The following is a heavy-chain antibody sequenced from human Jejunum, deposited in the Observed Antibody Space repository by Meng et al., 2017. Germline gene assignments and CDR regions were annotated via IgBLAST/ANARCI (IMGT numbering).Heavy chain of an antibody. CDR1: GVSFSGYY. Sequence: VQVQPCGGGLLKLSETLSPTCTVYGVSFSGYYWSWIRQPPGKGLEWIGEINHSGSTSYNPSLKSRVTMSLDTSKNQFSLELSSVTAADTAVYYCARGSIADRLSDWGQGTLVTVSS. CDR2: INHSGST. D-gene: IGHD6-6*01. J-gene: IGHJ4*02. V-gene: IGHV4-34*01. CDR3: ARGSIADRLSD.